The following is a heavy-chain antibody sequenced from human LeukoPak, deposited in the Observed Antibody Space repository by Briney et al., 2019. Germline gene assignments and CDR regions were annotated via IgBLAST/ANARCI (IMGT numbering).Heavy chain of an antibody. Sequence: GGSLRLSCAASGFTFSSYGMHWVRQAPGKGLEWVAFIRYDGSNKYYADSVKGRFTISRDNSKNTLYLQMNSLRAEDTAVYYCAKERDTAMVTIDFWDQGTLVTVSS. D-gene: IGHD5-18*01. CDR3: AKERDTAMVTIDF. CDR1: GFTFSSYG. J-gene: IGHJ4*02. CDR2: IRYDGSNK. V-gene: IGHV3-30*02.